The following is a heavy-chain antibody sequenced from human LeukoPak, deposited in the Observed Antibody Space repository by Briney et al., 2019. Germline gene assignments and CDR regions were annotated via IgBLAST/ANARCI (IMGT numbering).Heavy chain of an antibody. CDR1: GFTFSSCE. D-gene: IGHD3-10*01. V-gene: IGHV3-48*03. Sequence: GGSLRLSCPASGFTFSSCEMNWVRQAPGKGLEWVSYISSSGSTIYYADSVKGRFTISRDNAKISLYLQMNSLRAEDTAVYHCARLYGSGSYLGIWGQGTLVTVSS. CDR3: ARLYGSGSYLGI. J-gene: IGHJ4*02. CDR2: ISSSGSTI.